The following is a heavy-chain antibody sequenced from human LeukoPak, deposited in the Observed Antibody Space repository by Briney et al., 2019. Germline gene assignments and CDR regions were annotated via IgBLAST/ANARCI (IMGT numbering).Heavy chain of an antibody. CDR3: ARVDIAAAGHFDY. V-gene: IGHV1-18*01. D-gene: IGHD6-13*01. CDR2: TSAYNGNT. Sequence: ASVKVSCKASGYTFTNYAISWVRQAPGQGLEWMGWTSAYNGNTNYAQSVQGRVTMTTDTSTSTAYMELRSLRSDDTAVYYCARVDIAAAGHFDYWGQGTLVTVSS. J-gene: IGHJ4*02. CDR1: GYTFTNYA.